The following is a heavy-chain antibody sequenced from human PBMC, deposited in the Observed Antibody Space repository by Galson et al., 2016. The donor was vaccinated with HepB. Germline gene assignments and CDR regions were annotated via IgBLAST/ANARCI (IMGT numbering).Heavy chain of an antibody. V-gene: IGHV3-48*01. J-gene: IGHJ4*02. CDR2: ITGNSHTI. CDR3: VRRIDS. CDR1: GFAFSHYD. Sequence: SLRLSCAASGFAFSHYDMNWVRQAPGKGLEWISFITGNSHTIYYADSVKGRSTISRDNAKDSLFLQMNSLRADDTAIYYCVRRIDSWGQGTLVTVSS.